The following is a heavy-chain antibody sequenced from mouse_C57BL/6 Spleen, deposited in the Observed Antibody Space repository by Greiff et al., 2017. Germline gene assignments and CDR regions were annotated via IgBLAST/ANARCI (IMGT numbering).Heavy chain of an antibody. CDR1: GYTFTDYE. D-gene: IGHD2-2*01. Sequence: QVQLKQSGAELVRPGASVTLSCKASGYTFTDYEMHWVKQTPVHGLEWIGAIDPETGGTAYNQKFKGKAILTADKSSSTAYMELRSLTSEDSAVYYCTRWGGYGAMDYWGQGTSVTVSS. CDR3: TRWGGYGAMDY. CDR2: IDPETGGT. J-gene: IGHJ4*01. V-gene: IGHV1-15*01.